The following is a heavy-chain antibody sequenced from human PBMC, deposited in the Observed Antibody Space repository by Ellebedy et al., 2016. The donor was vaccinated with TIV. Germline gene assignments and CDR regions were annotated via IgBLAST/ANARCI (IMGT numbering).Heavy chain of an antibody. J-gene: IGHJ5*02. CDR3: ARGRAVITTWCDP. CDR1: GFTFSSYE. V-gene: IGHV3-48*03. CDR2: ISSSGSTI. Sequence: PGGSLRLSCAASGFTFSSYEMNWVRQAPGKGLEWVSYISSSGSTIYYADSVKGRFTISRDNAKNSLYLQMNSLRAEDTAVYYCARGRAVITTWCDPWGQGTLVTVSS. D-gene: IGHD3-22*01.